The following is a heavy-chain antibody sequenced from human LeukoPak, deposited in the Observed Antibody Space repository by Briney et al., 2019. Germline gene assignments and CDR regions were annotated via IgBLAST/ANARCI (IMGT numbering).Heavy chain of an antibody. J-gene: IGHJ3*02. D-gene: IGHD2-2*01. CDR2: ISAYNGNT. CDR1: GYTFTNYG. CDR3: ARLCTTSCYWAFDI. Sequence: ASVKVSCKTSGYTFTNYGISWVRQAPGLGLEWMGWISAYNGNTNYAQKVQGRVTMTTDTSTSTAYMGLRSLRSEDTAVYYCARLCTTSCYWAFDIWGQGTMVTVSS. V-gene: IGHV1-18*01.